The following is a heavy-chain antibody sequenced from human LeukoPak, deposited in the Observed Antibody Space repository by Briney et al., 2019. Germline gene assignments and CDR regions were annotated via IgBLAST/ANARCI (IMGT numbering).Heavy chain of an antibody. V-gene: IGHV4-34*01. J-gene: IGHJ3*02. D-gene: IGHD6-13*01. CDR1: GGSFSGYY. CDR3: ARGIITEAGSFDI. Sequence: SETLSLTCAVYGGSFSGYYWSWIRQPPGKGLEWIGEINHSGSANYNPSLKSRVTISVDTSENHFSLKLRSVTAADTAVYYCARGIITEAGSFDIWGQGTMVTVSS. CDR2: INHSGSA.